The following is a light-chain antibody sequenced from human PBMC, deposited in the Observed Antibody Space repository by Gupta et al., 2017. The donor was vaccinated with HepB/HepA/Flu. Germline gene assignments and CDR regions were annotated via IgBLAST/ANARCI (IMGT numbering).Light chain of an antibody. J-gene: IGKJ3*01. CDR2: LGS. CDR1: QSLLQSNGNNY. V-gene: IGKV2-28*01. Sequence: DIVMTQSPLSLPVTPGESASISCRSSQSLLQSNGNNYLDWFVQKPGQSPQLLIYLGSNRASGVPDRFSGSGSGTDFTLKINRVEAEDVGVYDCMENLQAPFTFGPGTKVDVK. CDR3: MENLQAPFT.